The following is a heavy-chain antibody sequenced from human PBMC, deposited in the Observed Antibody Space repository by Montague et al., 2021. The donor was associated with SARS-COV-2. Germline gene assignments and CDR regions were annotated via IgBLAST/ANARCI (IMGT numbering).Heavy chain of an antibody. D-gene: IGHD3-16*02. V-gene: IGHV4-31*03. CDR1: GGSISYGGYF. CDR2: IGKSGTT. CDR3: ARHRTYYDEVWGTHRYTPDY. Sequence: TLSLTCTVSGGSISYGGYFWNWIRQHPGKGLEWIGYIGKSGTTQYNPSLKSRVSLSVDTSKNQFSLNLRSATAADTAVYYCARHRTYYDEVWGTHRYTPDYWGQGTLVTVSS. J-gene: IGHJ4*02.